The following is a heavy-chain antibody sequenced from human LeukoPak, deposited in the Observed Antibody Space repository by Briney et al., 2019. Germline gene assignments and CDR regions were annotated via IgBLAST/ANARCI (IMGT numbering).Heavy chain of an antibody. D-gene: IGHD6-25*01. CDR2: VYYSGST. J-gene: IGHJ4*02. V-gene: IGHV4-39*01. Sequence: SETLSLTCTVSGGSISSSDYYWGWIRQPPGRRLEWIGTVYYSGSTSYNPSLKGRVTMSVDTSKNQFSLKLSSVTAADTAAYYCARHHRSGYYEVDYWGQGTLVTVSS. CDR3: ARHHRSGYYEVDY. CDR1: GGSISSSDYY.